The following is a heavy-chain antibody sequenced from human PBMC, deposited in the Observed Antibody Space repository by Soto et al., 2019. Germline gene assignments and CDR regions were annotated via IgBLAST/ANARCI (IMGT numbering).Heavy chain of an antibody. V-gene: IGHV1-69*12. Sequence: QVQLVQSGAEVKKPGSSVKVSCKASGGTFSSYAISWVRQAPGQGLEWMGGIIPIFGTANYAQKFQGRVTITADDSXXTXYXXLSGLRSEDTAVYYCARNRLEYSSSSSHDFYCMDVWGQGTTVTVSS. CDR1: GGTFSSYA. J-gene: IGHJ6*02. CDR2: IIPIFGTA. D-gene: IGHD6-6*01. CDR3: ARNRLEYSSSSSHDFYCMDV.